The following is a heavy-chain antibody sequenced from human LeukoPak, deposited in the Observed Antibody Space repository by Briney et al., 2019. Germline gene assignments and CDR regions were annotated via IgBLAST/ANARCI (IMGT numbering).Heavy chain of an antibody. V-gene: IGHV1-18*01. J-gene: IGHJ3*01. CDR3: VRDFDV. CDR2: VSGNNGNT. CDR1: GYTFTTYG. Sequence: ASVKVSCKASGYTFTTYGISWVRQAPGQGLEWMGWVSGNNGNTNYAQKLQGRVTMTTDTSTNTAYMELRSLRSDDTAVYYCVRDFDVWGQGTMVTVSS.